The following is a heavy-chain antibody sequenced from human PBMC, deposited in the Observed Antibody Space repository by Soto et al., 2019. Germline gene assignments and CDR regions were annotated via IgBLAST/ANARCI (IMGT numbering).Heavy chain of an antibody. V-gene: IGHV1-18*01. CDR1: GYTFTSYG. J-gene: IGHJ6*02. CDR3: ARDRSIAARGYYYGMDV. Sequence: GASVKVSCKASGYTFTSYGSSWVRQAPGQGLEWMGWISAYNGNTNYAQKLQGRVTMTTDTSTSTAYMELRSLRSDDTAVYYCARDRSIAARGYYYGMDVWGHGTTVTFSS. CDR2: ISAYNGNT. D-gene: IGHD6-6*01.